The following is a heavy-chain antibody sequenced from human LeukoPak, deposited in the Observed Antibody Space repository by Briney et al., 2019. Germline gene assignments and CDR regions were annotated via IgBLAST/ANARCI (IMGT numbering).Heavy chain of an antibody. J-gene: IGHJ6*02. CDR2: IYYSGGT. Sequence: SETLSLTCTVSGGSISSYYWSWIRQPPGKGLEWIGYIYYSGGTNYNPSLKSRVTISVDTSKNQFSLKLSSVTAADTAVYYCARVSAAIRYYYYYGMDVWGQGTTVTVSS. D-gene: IGHD2-2*02. CDR1: GGSISSYY. CDR3: ARVSAAIRYYYYYGMDV. V-gene: IGHV4-59*01.